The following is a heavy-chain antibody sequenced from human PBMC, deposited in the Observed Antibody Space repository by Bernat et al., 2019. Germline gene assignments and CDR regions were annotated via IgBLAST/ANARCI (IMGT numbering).Heavy chain of an antibody. CDR2: IWYDGSNK. D-gene: IGHD5-24*01. Sequence: QVQLVESGGGVVQPGRSLRLSCAASGFTFSSYGMHWVRQAPGKGLEWVAVIWYDGSNKYYADSVKGRFTISRDNSKNTLYLQMNSLRAEDTAVYYCARGERLLTRNKNYGMDVWGQGTTVTVSS. CDR1: GFTFSSYG. J-gene: IGHJ6*02. CDR3: ARGERLLTRNKNYGMDV. V-gene: IGHV3-33*01.